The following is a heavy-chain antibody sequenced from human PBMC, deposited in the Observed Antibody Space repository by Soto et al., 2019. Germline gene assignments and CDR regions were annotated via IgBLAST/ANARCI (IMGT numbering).Heavy chain of an antibody. V-gene: IGHV3-30*18. Sequence: GGSLRLSCAASGFTFSSYCIHWVRQAPCKGLEWVAVISYDGSNKYYADSVKGRLTISRDNSKNTLYLQMKSLRAEDTAVYYCWKDGSSSWYWDYYYYYGMDVLGQGTTVTFS. J-gene: IGHJ6*02. D-gene: IGHD6-13*01. CDR1: GFTFSSYC. CDR2: ISYDGSNK. CDR3: WKDGSSSWYWDYYYYYGMDV.